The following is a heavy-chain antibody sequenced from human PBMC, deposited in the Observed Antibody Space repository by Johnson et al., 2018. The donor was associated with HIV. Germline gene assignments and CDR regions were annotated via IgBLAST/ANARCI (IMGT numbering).Heavy chain of an antibody. Sequence: VHLVESGGGVVQPGRSLRLSCAASGFTFSTYGMHWVRQAPGKGLAWVAVMWYDGSNKYYADSVKGRFTISRDNSKNTLYLQMNSLRAEDTAVYYCARVWSGESGAFDIWGQGTMVTVSS. D-gene: IGHD3-3*01. CDR3: ARVWSGESGAFDI. V-gene: IGHV3-33*01. CDR1: GFTFSTYG. J-gene: IGHJ3*02. CDR2: MWYDGSNK.